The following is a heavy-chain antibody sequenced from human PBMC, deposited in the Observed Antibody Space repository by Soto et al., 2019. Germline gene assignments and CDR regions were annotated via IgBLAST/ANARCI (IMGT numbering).Heavy chain of an antibody. J-gene: IGHJ6*02. CDR3: ARDYYYYYYGMDV. CDR2: IYYSGST. Sequence: SETLSLTCTVSGGSISSSSYYLGWIRQPPGKGLEWIGSIYYSGSTYYNPSLKSRVTISVDTSKNQFSLKLSSVTAADTAVYYCARDYYYYYYGMDVWGQGTTVTVSS. CDR1: GGSISSSSYY. V-gene: IGHV4-39*02.